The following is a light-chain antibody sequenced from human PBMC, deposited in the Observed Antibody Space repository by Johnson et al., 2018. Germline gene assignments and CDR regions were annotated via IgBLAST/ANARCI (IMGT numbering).Light chain of an antibody. J-gene: IGLJ1*01. CDR2: ENN. V-gene: IGLV1-51*02. CDR3: GKWDSRLSARNV. Sequence: QSVLTQPPSVSAAPGQKVTISCSGSSSNIGNNYVSWYQQLPGTAPKLLIYENNKRPSGIPDRFSGSKSGTSATLGITGLQTGDEADYYCGKWDSRLSARNVFGTGTKVPVL. CDR1: SSNIGNNY.